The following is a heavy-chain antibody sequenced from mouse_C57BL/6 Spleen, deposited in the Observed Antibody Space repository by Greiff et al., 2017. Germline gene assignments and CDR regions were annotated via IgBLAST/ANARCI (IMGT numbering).Heavy chain of an antibody. Sequence: DVKLQESGPELVKPGASVKIPCKASGYTFTDYNMDWVKQSHGKSLEWIGDINPNNGGTIYNQKFKGKATLTVDKSSSTAYMELRSLTSEDTAVYYCARRGGYYGAWFAYWGQGTLVTVSA. D-gene: IGHD1-1*02. CDR2: INPNNGGT. V-gene: IGHV1-18*01. CDR3: ARRGGYYGAWFAY. J-gene: IGHJ3*01. CDR1: GYTFTDYN.